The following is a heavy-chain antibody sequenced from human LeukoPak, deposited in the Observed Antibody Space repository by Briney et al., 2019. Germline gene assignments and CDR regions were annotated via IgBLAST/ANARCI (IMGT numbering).Heavy chain of an antibody. Sequence: GGSLRLSCAASGFTFSRYGMRWVRQAPGKGLEWVAVISSDGSNEYYADSVKGRFTISRDNSKSTLYLQMNSLRAEDTAVYYCAKDYCSGGSCYADYWGQGTLVTVSS. CDR2: ISSDGSNE. D-gene: IGHD2-15*01. CDR1: GFTFSRYG. CDR3: AKDYCSGGSCYADY. J-gene: IGHJ4*02. V-gene: IGHV3-30*18.